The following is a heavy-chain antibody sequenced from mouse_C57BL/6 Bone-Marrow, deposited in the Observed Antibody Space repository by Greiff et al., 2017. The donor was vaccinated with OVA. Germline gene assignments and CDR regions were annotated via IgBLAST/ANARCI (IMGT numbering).Heavy chain of an antibody. D-gene: IGHD2-1*01. CDR1: GYTFTDYY. V-gene: IGHV1-26*01. CDR3: ARGVYGNQFAY. Sequence: EVQLQQSGPELVKPGASVKISCKASGYTFTDYYMNWVKQSHGKSLEWIGDINPNNGGTSYNQKFKGKATLTVDKSSSTAYMELRSLTSEDSAVYYCARGVYGNQFAYWGQGTLVTVSA. J-gene: IGHJ3*01. CDR2: INPNNGGT.